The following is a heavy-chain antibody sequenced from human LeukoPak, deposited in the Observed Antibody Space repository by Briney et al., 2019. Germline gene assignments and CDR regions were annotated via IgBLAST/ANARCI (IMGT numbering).Heavy chain of an antibody. J-gene: IGHJ6*02. CDR1: GYSFTSYW. CDR3: ARIPSAGVRGVIKHYYYGMDV. CDR2: IYPGDSDT. V-gene: IGHV5-51*01. Sequence: GESLKISCKGSGYSFTSYWIGWVRQMPGKGLEWMGIIYPGDSDTRYSPSFQGQVTISADKSISTAYLQWSSLKASDTAMYYCARIPSAGVRGVIKHYYYGMDVWGQGTTVTVSS. D-gene: IGHD3-10*01.